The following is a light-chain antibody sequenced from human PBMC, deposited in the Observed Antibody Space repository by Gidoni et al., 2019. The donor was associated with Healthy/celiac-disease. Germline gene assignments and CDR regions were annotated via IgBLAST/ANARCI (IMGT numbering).Light chain of an antibody. CDR1: QSVSSY. Sequence: PATPYVEPGARATLSCRASQSVSSYLAWYQQKPGQASRLLIYEESNSATGIPARLSGSGSGTDFTLTISSLEPEDCAVYYCQQRSNWPPAFGGGTKVEIK. J-gene: IGKJ4*01. CDR2: EES. V-gene: IGKV3-11*01. CDR3: QQRSNWPPA.